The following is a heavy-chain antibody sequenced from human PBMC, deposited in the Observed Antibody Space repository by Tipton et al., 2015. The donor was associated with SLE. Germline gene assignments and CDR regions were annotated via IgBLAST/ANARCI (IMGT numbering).Heavy chain of an antibody. J-gene: IGHJ4*02. CDR3: ARWLQPRFDY. Sequence: GSLRLSCAASGFTVGSNYMSWVRQAPGKGLEWVSVIYSGGNTYYADSVKGRFTISRDNSMNTLYLQMDSLRAEDTAVYYCARWLQPRFDYWGQGTLVTVSS. CDR1: GFTVGSNY. V-gene: IGHV3-66*02. CDR2: IYSGGNT. D-gene: IGHD5-24*01.